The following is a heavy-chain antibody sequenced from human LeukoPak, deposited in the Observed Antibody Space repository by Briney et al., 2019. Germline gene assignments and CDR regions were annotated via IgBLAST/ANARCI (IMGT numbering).Heavy chain of an antibody. J-gene: IGHJ4*02. D-gene: IGHD1-26*01. CDR1: GYTFTSYG. V-gene: IGHV1-18*01. Sequence: ASVKVSCKASGYTFTSYGISWVRQAPGQGLEWMGWISAYNGNTNYAQKLQGRVTMTTDTSTSTAYMELRSLRSDDTAVYYCARRGSAYSVVGATDFDYWGRGTLVTVSS. CDR2: ISAYNGNT. CDR3: ARRGSAYSVVGATDFDY.